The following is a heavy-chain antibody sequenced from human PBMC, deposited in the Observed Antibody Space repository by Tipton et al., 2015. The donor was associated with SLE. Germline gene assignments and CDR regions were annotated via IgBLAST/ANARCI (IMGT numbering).Heavy chain of an antibody. V-gene: IGHV4-30-4*01. D-gene: IGHD1-26*01. J-gene: IGHJ5*02. CDR2: IYYSGST. Sequence: TLSLTCTVSGGSISSGDYYWSWIRQPPGKGLEWIGYIYYSGSTYYNPSLKSRVTISVDTSKNQFSLNLSSVTAADTAVYYCAREVGYDLLKVWFDPWGQGTLVTVSS. CDR3: AREVGYDLLKVWFDP. CDR1: GGSISSGDYY.